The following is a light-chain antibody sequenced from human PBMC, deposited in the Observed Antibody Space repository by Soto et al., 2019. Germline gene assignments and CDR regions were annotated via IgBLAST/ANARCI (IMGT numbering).Light chain of an antibody. J-gene: IGLJ2*01. CDR3: SSYTSSSTVV. Sequence: QYVLTQPASVSGSPGQSITISCTGTSSDVGGYNSVSWYQQHPGKAPKLMIYDVSNRPSGVSNRFSGSKSVNTASLTISGLQAEDEGDYCCSSYTSSSTVVFGGGTKLTVL. V-gene: IGLV2-14*01. CDR2: DVS. CDR1: SSDVGGYNS.